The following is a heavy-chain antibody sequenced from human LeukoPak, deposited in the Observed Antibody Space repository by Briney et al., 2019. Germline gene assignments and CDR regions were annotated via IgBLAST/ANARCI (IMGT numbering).Heavy chain of an antibody. CDR1: GFFFSNYD. Sequence: PGGSLRLSCAASGFFFSNYDMNWVRRAPGKGLEWVSGLSSSGGSTFYADSVKGRFTISRDNSKNTVYLQMNSLRGEDTAIYYCARGVTVTTNFWGQGTLVTVSS. V-gene: IGHV3-23*01. CDR3: ARGVTVTTNF. D-gene: IGHD4-17*01. CDR2: LSSSGGST. J-gene: IGHJ4*02.